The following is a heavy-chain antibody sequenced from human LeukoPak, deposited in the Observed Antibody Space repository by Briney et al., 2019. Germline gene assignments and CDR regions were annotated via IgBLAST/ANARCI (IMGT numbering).Heavy chain of an antibody. J-gene: IGHJ6*03. V-gene: IGHV4-4*07. CDR3: AREPYGSGSYPYYYYYMDV. CDR1: GGSISSYY. Sequence: PSETLSLTCTVSGGSISSYYRSWIRQPAGKGLEWIGRIYTSGSTNYNPSLKSRVTMSVDTSKNQFSLKLSSVTAADTAVYYCAREPYGSGSYPYYYYYMDVWGKGTTVTVSS. D-gene: IGHD3-10*01. CDR2: IYTSGST.